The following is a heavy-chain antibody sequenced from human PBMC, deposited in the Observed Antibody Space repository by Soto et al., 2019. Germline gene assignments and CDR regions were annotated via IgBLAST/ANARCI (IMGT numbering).Heavy chain of an antibody. CDR3: ATDGPSNSGNLYAFDI. V-gene: IGHV1-18*04. CDR2: VTPKKGGT. J-gene: IGHJ3*02. D-gene: IGHD5-12*01. Sequence: ASVKVSCKASGYSFTDYHIHWVRQAPGQGLEWLGRVTPKKGGTSTAQNLQGRVTMTTDTSTSTAYLELTSLRSDDTAVYFCATDGPSNSGNLYAFDIWGQGTMVTVSS. CDR1: GYSFTDYH.